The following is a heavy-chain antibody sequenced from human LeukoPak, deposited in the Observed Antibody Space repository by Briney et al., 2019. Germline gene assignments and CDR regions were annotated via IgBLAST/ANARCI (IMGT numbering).Heavy chain of an antibody. CDR1: GSTLSSHW. CDR2: INSVGAST. D-gene: IGHD3-22*01. CDR3: ARGADDSSGYYYYYYYYMDV. J-gene: IGHJ6*03. V-gene: IGHV3-74*01. Sequence: TAGSLRLSCAASGSTLSSHWMHWVRRPPGKGLGWVSPINSVGASTIYAGSGKGRFPISRDNAKNTLYLQMNSLRAEDTAVYYCARGADDSSGYYYYYYYYMDVWGKGTTVTISS.